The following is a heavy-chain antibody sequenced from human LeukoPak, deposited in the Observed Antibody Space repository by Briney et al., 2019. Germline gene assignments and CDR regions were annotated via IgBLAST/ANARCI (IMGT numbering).Heavy chain of an antibody. D-gene: IGHD5-12*01. V-gene: IGHV1-69*10. CDR1: GGTFSSYA. J-gene: IGHJ4*02. Sequence: SVNVSCKAPGGTFSSYAISWVRQAPGQGLEWMGRIIPVRSITNYAQKFQGRVTITADKSASTAYMELSSLRSEDTAVYYGAGSGYGGFALPPPVSYGGQGTLVTVSA. CDR3: AGSGYGGFALPPPVSY. CDR2: IIPVRSIT.